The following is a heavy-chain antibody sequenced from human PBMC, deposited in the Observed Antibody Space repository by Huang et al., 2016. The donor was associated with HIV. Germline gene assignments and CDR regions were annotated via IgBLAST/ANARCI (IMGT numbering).Heavy chain of an antibody. CDR3: ARGFGINYNHEAFDV. J-gene: IGHJ3*01. CDR2: MNPNSGNV. Sequence: QIQLAQSGAEVKKPGASVKVSCKASGYTFTNYDINWVRQASGQGLEWSGWMNPNSGNVGYTKKFQGRVAILRNSSINTSYLEVTSLTSEDTAVYYCARGFGINYNHEAFDVWGQGTMVTVSS. D-gene: IGHD3-10*01. V-gene: IGHV1-8*01. CDR1: GYTFTNYD.